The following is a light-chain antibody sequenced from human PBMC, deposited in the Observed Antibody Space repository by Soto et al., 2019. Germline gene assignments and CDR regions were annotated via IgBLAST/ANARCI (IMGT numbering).Light chain of an antibody. J-gene: IGKJ5*01. CDR1: QGIRNY. CDR3: QKYNSAPLT. V-gene: IGKV1-27*01. Sequence: DIQMTQSPSSLYASVGDRVTITCRASQGIRNYLAWYQQRPGKVPTLLIYAASTLQSGVPSRFSGCGSGTHFTLTISSLQSEDVATYYCQKYNSAPLTFGQGTRLEIK. CDR2: AAS.